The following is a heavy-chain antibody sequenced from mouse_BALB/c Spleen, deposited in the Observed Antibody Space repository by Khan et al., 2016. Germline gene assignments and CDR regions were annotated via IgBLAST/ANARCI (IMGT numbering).Heavy chain of an antibody. Sequence: QIQLVQSGPELKKPGETVRISCKASGYTFTNYGMNWLKQAPGKGLKWMGWINTYTGEPTYADDFKGRFAFSLETSASTAYLQINNLKNEDTATYFCASPDYGSSRGLAYWGQGTLVTVSA. CDR2: INTYTGEP. CDR3: ASPDYGSSRGLAY. D-gene: IGHD1-1*01. V-gene: IGHV9-3-1*01. CDR1: GYTFTNYG. J-gene: IGHJ3*01.